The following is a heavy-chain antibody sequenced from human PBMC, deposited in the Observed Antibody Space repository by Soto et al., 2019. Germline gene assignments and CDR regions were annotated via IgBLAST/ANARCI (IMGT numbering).Heavy chain of an antibody. CDR2: NSAYNGNT. CDR1: GYTFTSYG. CDR3: ARGSYYYDSSGYYGRYFDY. Sequence: QVPLVQSGAEVKKPGASVKVSCKASGYTFTSYGVSWVRQAPGQGLEWMGWNSAYNGNTNYAQKLQGRVTMTTDTSTSTAYMELRSLRSDDTAVYYCARGSYYYDSSGYYGRYFDYWGQGTLVTVSS. J-gene: IGHJ4*02. V-gene: IGHV1-18*01. D-gene: IGHD3-22*01.